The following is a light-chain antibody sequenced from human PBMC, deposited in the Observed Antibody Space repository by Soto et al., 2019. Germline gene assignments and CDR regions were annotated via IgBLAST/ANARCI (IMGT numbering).Light chain of an antibody. CDR3: QQYENRPYT. J-gene: IGKJ3*01. CDR1: QDMSKF. V-gene: IGKV1-33*01. CDR2: DAS. Sequence: DIQMTQSPSSLSASIGDRVSFTCQASQDMSKFLNWYQHKPGQAPSLLIYDASKSQFGVPSRFSGSGSGTDFTFTISSLQPEDNATYYCQQYENRPYTFGPGTKVDI.